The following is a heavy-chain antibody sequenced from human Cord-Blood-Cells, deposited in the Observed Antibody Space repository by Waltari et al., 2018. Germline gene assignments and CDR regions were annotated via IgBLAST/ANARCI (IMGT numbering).Heavy chain of an antibody. Sequence: QVQLQESGPGLVKPSETLSLTCTVSGGSVSSGSYYWIWIRQPPGKGLEWIGYIYYSGSTNYTPSLKSRVTISVDTSKNQFSLKLSSVTAADTAVYYCARASGGYCSSTSCLDYWGQGTLVTVSS. D-gene: IGHD2-2*01. CDR1: GGSVSSGSYY. V-gene: IGHV4-61*01. CDR3: ARASGGYCSSTSCLDY. J-gene: IGHJ4*02. CDR2: IYYSGST.